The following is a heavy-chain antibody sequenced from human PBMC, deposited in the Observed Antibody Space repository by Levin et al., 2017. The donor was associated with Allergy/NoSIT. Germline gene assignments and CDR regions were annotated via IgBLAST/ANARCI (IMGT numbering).Heavy chain of an antibody. Sequence: ASVKVSCAASGFTFSSYWMHWVRQAPGKGLVWVSRINSDGSSTSYADSVKGRFTISRDNAKNTLYLQMNSLRAEDTAVYYCARGGDSNYVSGRNWFDPWGQGTLVTVSS. CDR1: GFTFSSYW. CDR3: ARGGDSNYVSGRNWFDP. D-gene: IGHD4-11*01. J-gene: IGHJ5*02. CDR2: INSDGSST. V-gene: IGHV3-74*01.